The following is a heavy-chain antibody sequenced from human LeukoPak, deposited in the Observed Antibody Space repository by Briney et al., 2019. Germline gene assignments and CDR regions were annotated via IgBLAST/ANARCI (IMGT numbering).Heavy chain of an antibody. J-gene: IGHJ3*02. Sequence: PGGSLRLSCEASGFSFDDYGMGWVRQAAGKGREGVSAITNSYGGSAGYGDAVRGRSTNYRDKAKNSLYLNMNSLSAADKALSHCVRCSRSSTSCYSAFDIWGQGTMVTVSS. D-gene: IGHD2-2*02. CDR1: GFSFDDYG. CDR2: ITNSYGGSA. V-gene: IGHV3-20*01. CDR3: VRCSRSSTSCYSAFDI.